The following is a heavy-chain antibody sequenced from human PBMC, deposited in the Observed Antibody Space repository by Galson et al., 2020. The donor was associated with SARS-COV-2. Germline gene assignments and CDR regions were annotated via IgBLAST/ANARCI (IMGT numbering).Heavy chain of an antibody. CDR2: IRGGGTVT. CDR1: GFTFNTCA. CDR3: AKSPVGYSRGTNLRGDFDF. J-gene: IGHJ3*01. Sequence: GGSLRLSCEASGFTFNTCALTWVRQAARKGLQWVASIRGGGTVTYYAGSVEGRFTISRDNSKNTLYLQMHNLRAEDTAVDYCAKSPVGYSRGTNLRGDFDFWGQGTMVTVSS. D-gene: IGHD6-19*01. V-gene: IGHV3-23*01.